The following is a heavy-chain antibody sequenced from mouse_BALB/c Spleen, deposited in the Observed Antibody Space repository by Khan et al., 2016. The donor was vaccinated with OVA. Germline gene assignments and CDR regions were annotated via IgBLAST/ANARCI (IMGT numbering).Heavy chain of an antibody. CDR3: ARGTTAAYWYFDV. D-gene: IGHD1-2*01. Sequence: QVQLQQPGAELVRPGASVKLSCKASGYSFTSYWMNWVKQRPGQGLEWIGMIHPYASETTLNQKFKDKATLTVAKSSSTAYLQLSSPTSEVSAVFYCARGTTAAYWYFDVWGAGTTVTVSS. V-gene: IGHV1S82*01. CDR1: GYSFTSYW. CDR2: IHPYASET. J-gene: IGHJ1*01.